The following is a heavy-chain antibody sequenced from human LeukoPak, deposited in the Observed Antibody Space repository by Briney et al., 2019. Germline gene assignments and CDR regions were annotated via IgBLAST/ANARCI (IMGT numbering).Heavy chain of an antibody. D-gene: IGHD3-3*01. CDR3: ARTAGGTLSYYDFWSSYLLFDY. CDR2: IYYSGST. V-gene: IGHV4-31*03. Sequence: SETLSLICTVSGGSISSGGYYWSWIRQHPGKGLEWIGYIYYSGSTYYNPSLKSRVTISVDTSKNQFSLKLSSVTAADTAVYYCARTAGGTLSYYDFWSSYLLFDYWGQGTLVTVSS. CDR1: GGSISSGGYY. J-gene: IGHJ4*02.